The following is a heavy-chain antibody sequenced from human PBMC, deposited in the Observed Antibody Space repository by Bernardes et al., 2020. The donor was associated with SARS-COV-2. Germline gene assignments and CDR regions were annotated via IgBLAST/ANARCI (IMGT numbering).Heavy chain of an antibody. V-gene: IGHV4-31*03. J-gene: IGHJ3*02. Sequence: SETLSLTCTVSGGSISSCGYYWSWIRQHPGKGLEWIGCIYYSGSTYYNPSLKSRGARSVDTSKNQFSLKLSSVTAADTAVYYCARVLGVYDFWSGYYTADAFDIWGQGTMVTVSS. CDR1: GGSISSCGYY. CDR2: IYYSGST. CDR3: ARVLGVYDFWSGYYTADAFDI. D-gene: IGHD3-3*01.